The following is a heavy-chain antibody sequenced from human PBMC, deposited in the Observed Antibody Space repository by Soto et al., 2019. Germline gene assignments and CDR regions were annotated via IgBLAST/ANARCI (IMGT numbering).Heavy chain of an antibody. J-gene: IGHJ4*02. CDR1: GFSLDTWGVG. Sequence: QITLEESGPTLVRPTQTLTPTCTVSGFSLDTWGVGVGWIRQPPGKAPEWLALIYWYDDKRYSPSLKNRLTINKDTSKNQVVLRVTNMDPVDTVTYDCARALDSWGAYCFDHWGQGTLVTVSS. D-gene: IGHD3-16*01. CDR2: IYWYDDK. V-gene: IGHV2-5*01. CDR3: ARALDSWGAYCFDH.